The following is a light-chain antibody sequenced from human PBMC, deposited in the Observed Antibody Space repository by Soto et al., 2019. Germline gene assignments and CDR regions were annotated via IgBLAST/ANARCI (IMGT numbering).Light chain of an antibody. CDR2: GAF. J-gene: IGKJ5*01. CDR3: QQYNIWPLT. Sequence: EIVMTQSPATLSVSPGERATLSCRASQSVSDKLAWYQQNPGQAPRLLIHGAFTRATGIPARFSGSGSGTEFTLTISSLQSEDFAVYYCQQYNIWPLTFGQGTRLEIK. CDR1: QSVSDK. V-gene: IGKV3-15*01.